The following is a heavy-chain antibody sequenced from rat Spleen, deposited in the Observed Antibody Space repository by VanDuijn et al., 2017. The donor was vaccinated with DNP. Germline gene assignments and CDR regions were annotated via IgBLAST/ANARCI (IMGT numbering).Heavy chain of an antibody. CDR1: GFSFSDYD. CDR2: MSPTSRNS. V-gene: IGHV5-25*01. J-gene: IGHJ2*01. CDR3: ARGRRLFDS. D-gene: IGHD1-12*03. Sequence: EVQLVESGGGLVQPGRSLKLSCAASGFSFSDYDMAWVRQAPTKGLEWVACMSPTSRNSSYGDSVRGRFTISRDNSTSNLYLQMDSLRSEDTATYCCARGRRLFDSWGQGVMVTVSS.